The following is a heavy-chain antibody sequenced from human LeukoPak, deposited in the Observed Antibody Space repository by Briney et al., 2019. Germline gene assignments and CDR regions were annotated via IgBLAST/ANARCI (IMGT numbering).Heavy chain of an antibody. CDR1: GYSFTGYY. CDR3: ARPGVTTLLPGY. D-gene: IGHD4-17*01. J-gene: IGHJ4*02. CDR2: TYLNSSGT. V-gene: IGHV1-2*02. Sequence: ASVTVSLTASGYSFTGYYMHWVRLAPAPGNGWMGWTYLNSSGTNLAHKYHGRVTMTRDTSIRTAYMELSRLRSDDTAVYYCARPGVTTLLPGYWGQGDLVTVSS.